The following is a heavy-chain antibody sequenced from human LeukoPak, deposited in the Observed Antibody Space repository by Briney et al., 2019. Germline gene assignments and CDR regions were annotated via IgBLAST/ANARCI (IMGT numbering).Heavy chain of an antibody. CDR1: GGTFSSYA. Sequence: SVKVSCKASGGTFSSYAISWVRQAPGQGLEWMGGIIPIFGTANYAQKFQGRVTITADESTSTAYMELSSLRSEDTAVYYCARERMSDIVVVPAAIDRLYYYYAMDVWGQGTTVTVSS. V-gene: IGHV1-69*13. J-gene: IGHJ6*02. CDR3: ARERMSDIVVVPAAIDRLYYYYAMDV. D-gene: IGHD2-2*02. CDR2: IIPIFGTA.